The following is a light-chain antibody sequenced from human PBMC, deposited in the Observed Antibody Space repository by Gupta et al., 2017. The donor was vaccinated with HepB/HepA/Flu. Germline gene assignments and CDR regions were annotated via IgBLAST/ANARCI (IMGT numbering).Light chain of an antibody. CDR1: QSVGNY. J-gene: IGKJ3*01. V-gene: IGKV3-11*01. CDR3: QQRNNGPIP. Sequence: EIVLTQSPATLSVSPGERATLSCRASQSVGNYLAWYQHKPGQAPRLLIYDASNRAPGIPARLTGTGTGTEFTRTSSTLETEDAAVYSCQQRNNGPIPFGPGTKVEIK. CDR2: DAS.